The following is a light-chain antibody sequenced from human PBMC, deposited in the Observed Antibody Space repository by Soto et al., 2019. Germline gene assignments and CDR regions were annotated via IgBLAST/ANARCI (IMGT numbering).Light chain of an antibody. CDR1: SGHSSYA. CDR2: LNSDGSH. CDR3: QTWGADSVI. Sequence: QLVLTQSPSASASLGASVKLTCTLSSGHSSYAIAWHQQQPEKGPRFLMKLNSDGSHSKGDGISDRFSGSSSGAERYLTISSLQSEDEADYYCQTWGADSVIFGGGHKLTVL. J-gene: IGLJ2*01. V-gene: IGLV4-69*01.